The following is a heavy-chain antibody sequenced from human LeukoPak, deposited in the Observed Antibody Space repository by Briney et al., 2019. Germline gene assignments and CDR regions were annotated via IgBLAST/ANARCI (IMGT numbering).Heavy chain of an antibody. CDR1: GGSISSSSYY. CDR3: ARGRYYGSGSYPDY. J-gene: IGHJ4*02. CDR2: IYYSGST. D-gene: IGHD3-10*01. Sequence: LSETLSLTCTVSGGSISSSSYYWGWIRQPPGKGLEWIGSIYYSGSTYYNPSLKSRVTISVDTSKNQFSLKLSSVTAADTAVYYCARGRYYGSGSYPDYWGQGTLVTVSS. V-gene: IGHV4-39*07.